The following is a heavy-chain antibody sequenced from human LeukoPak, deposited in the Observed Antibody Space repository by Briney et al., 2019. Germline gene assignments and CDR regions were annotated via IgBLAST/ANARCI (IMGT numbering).Heavy chain of an antibody. CDR3: ARSEGYCSGGSCYSANWFDP. D-gene: IGHD2-15*01. CDR2: IYPGDSDT. CDR1: GFSFTSYW. V-gene: IGHV5-51*01. J-gene: IGHJ5*02. Sequence: GESLKISCKGSGFSFTSYWIGWVRQMPGKGLEWMGIIYPGDSDTRYSPSFQGQVTISADKSISTAYLQWSSLKASDTAMYYCARSEGYCSGGSCYSANWFDPWGQGTLVTVSS.